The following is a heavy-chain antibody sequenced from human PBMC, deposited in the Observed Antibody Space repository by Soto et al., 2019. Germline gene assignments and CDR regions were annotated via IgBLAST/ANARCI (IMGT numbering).Heavy chain of an antibody. CDR3: VKRLCTSGDCAGFDY. J-gene: IGHJ4*02. V-gene: IGHV3-23*01. Sequence: EVPLLESGGGLVQPGGSLRLSCAASGFTFSSYAMSWVRQDPAKGLEWVSGISTSGASTYYTDSVKGRFTISRDNSKNTLYLQMNSLRAEDTAIYYCVKRLCTSGDCAGFDYWGQGTLVTVSS. D-gene: IGHD2-8*01. CDR2: ISTSGAST. CDR1: GFTFSSYA.